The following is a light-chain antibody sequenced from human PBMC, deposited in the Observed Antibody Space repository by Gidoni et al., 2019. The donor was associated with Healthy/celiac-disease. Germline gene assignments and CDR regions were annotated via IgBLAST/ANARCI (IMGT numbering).Light chain of an antibody. V-gene: IGKV1-27*01. J-gene: IGKJ2*01. CDR3: QKYNSAPHT. CDR1: QGISNY. CDR2: AAS. Sequence: DIQMTQSPSSLSASVGDRVTITCRASQGISNYLAWYQRGKVPKLLIYAASTLQSGVPSRFSGSGSGTDFTLTISSLQPEDVATYYCQKYNSAPHTFXXXTKLEIK.